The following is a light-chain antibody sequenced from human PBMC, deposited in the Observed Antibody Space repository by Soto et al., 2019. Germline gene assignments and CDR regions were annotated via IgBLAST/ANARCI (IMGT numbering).Light chain of an antibody. V-gene: IGLV2-14*01. CDR2: EVS. CDR1: GRDVGAYDF. Sequence: QSALTQPASVSGSPGQSITISCTGTGRDVGAYDFVSWYQQHPGKAPRLMIFEVSNRPSGVSNRFSASKSGNTASLTISGLQAEDEADYYCCSYRSTSTLVFGGGTKLTVL. CDR3: CSYRSTSTLV. J-gene: IGLJ2*01.